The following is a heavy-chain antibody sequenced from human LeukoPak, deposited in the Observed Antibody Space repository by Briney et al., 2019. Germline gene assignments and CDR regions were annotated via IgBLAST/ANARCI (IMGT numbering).Heavy chain of an antibody. CDR3: ARGRTKITIFGVVIMGWFDP. CDR2: IYTSGST. V-gene: IGHV4-61*02. J-gene: IGHJ5*02. Sequence: SETLSLTCTVSGGSISSGSYYWSWIRQPAGKGLEWIGRIYTSGSTNYNPSLKSRVTISVDTSKNQFSLKLSSVTAADTAVYYCARGRTKITIFGVVIMGWFDPWGQGTLVTVSS. D-gene: IGHD3-3*01. CDR1: GGSISSGSYY.